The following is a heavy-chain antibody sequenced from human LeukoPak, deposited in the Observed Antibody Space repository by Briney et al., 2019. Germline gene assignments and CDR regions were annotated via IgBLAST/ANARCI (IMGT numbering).Heavy chain of an antibody. CDR1: GFTFDDYG. D-gene: IGHD3-9*01. J-gene: IGHJ6*03. CDR2: INWNGGST. V-gene: IGHV3-20*04. Sequence: GGSLRLSCAASGFTFDDYGMSWVRQAPGKGLEWVSGINWNGGSTGYADSVKGRFTISRDNAKNSLYLQMNSLRAEDTAVYYCAKGPHHYDISTAYYKRYYFMDVWGKGTTVTISS. CDR3: AKGPHHYDISTAYYKRYYFMDV.